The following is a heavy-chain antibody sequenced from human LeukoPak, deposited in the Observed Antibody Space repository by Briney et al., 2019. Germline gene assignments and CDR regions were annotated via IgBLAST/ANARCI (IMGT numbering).Heavy chain of an antibody. Sequence: SETLSLTCTVSGGSISSYYWSWIRQPPGKGLEWIGYIYYSGSTNYNPSLKSRVTISVDTSKNQFSLKLSSVTAADTAVYYCARAKGGYSSSLFMDVWGQGTTVTVSS. D-gene: IGHD5-18*01. CDR1: GGSISSYY. CDR3: ARAKGGYSSSLFMDV. CDR2: IYYSGST. V-gene: IGHV4-59*01. J-gene: IGHJ6*02.